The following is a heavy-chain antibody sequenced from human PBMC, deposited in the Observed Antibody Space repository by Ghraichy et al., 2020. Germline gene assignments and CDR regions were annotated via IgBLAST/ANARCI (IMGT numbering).Heavy chain of an antibody. CDR3: AKDRAGWGYFDYYGMDV. CDR1: GFTFSTYG. D-gene: IGHD6-19*01. Sequence: GGSLRLSCAASGFTFSTYGMHWVRQAPGKGLEWVAVISYDGSNKYYADSVKGRFTISRDNSKNTLYLQMNSLRAEDTAVYYCAKDRAGWGYFDYYGMDVWGQGTTVTVSS. V-gene: IGHV3-30*18. J-gene: IGHJ6*02. CDR2: ISYDGSNK.